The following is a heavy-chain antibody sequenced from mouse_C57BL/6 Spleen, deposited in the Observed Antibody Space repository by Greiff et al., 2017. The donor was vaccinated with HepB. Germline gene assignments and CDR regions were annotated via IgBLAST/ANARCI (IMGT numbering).Heavy chain of an antibody. V-gene: IGHV1-69*01. CDR3: ARRGPSVYFDD. CDR2: IDPSDSYT. Sequence: QVQLQQPGAELVMPGASVKLSCKASGYTFTSYWMHWVKQRPGQGLEWIGEIDPSDSYTNYNQKFKGKSTLTVDKSSSTAYMQLISLTSDDSAVYYCARRGPSVYFDDWGQGTTLTVSS. CDR1: GYTFTSYW. J-gene: IGHJ2*01.